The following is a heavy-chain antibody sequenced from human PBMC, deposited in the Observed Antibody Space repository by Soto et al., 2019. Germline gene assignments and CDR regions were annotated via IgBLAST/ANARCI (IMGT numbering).Heavy chain of an antibody. V-gene: IGHV3-23*01. D-gene: IGHD2-15*01. Sequence: VGSLRLSCAASGFTFSTNAMSWVRQAPGKGLEWVSVITYSGATTYYADSVKGRLTISRDNSKKTLYLQMDSLRAEDTAIYYCAKVKSSSYYPQYFDYWGQGTLVTVSS. CDR3: AKVKSSSYYPQYFDY. J-gene: IGHJ4*02. CDR2: ITYSGATT. CDR1: GFTFSTNA.